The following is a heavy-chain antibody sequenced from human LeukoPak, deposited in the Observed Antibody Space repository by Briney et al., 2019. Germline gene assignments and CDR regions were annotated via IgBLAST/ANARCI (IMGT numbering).Heavy chain of an antibody. J-gene: IGHJ4*02. CDR2: IYYSGST. D-gene: IGHD6-19*01. CDR3: ARAIVGRGEQWLDLYYFDY. CDR1: GGSISSYY. V-gene: IGHV4-59*01. Sequence: PSETLSLTCTVSGGSISSYYWSWIRQPPGKGLEWIGYIYYSGSTNYNPSLKSRVTISVDTSKNQFSLKLSSVTAADTAVYYCARAIVGRGEQWLDLYYFDYWGQGTLVTVSS.